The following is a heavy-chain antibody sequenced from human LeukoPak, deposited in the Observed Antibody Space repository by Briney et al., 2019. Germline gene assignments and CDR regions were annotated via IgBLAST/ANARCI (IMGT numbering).Heavy chain of an antibody. CDR3: ARVERGIGGYRGSDFHFDS. V-gene: IGHV1-2*02. Sequence: GASVKVSCKASGYTFTGYYMHWVRQAPGQGLEWMGWINPDSGRTNSAQKFLGRVNMTRDTSISTAYMELSRLRSDDTAVYYCARVERGIGGYRGSDFHFDSWGQGTLVTVSS. CDR2: INPDSGRT. D-gene: IGHD3-10*01. J-gene: IGHJ4*02. CDR1: GYTFTGYY.